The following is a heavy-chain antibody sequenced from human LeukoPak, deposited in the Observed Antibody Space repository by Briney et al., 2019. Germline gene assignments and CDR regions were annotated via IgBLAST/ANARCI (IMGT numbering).Heavy chain of an antibody. CDR1: GYTFTSYD. V-gene: IGHV1-8*01. D-gene: IGHD1-26*01. J-gene: IGHJ4*02. CDR2: MNPNSGNT. Sequence: ASVKVSCKASGYTFTSYDINWVRQATGQGLEWMGWMNPNSGNTGYAQKFQGRVTMTTDTSTSTAYMELRSLRSDDTAVYYCARDRKWEPPFDYWGQGTLVTVSS. CDR3: ARDRKWEPPFDY.